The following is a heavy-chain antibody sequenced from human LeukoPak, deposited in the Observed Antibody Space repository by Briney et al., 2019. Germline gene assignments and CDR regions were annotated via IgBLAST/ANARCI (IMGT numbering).Heavy chain of an antibody. J-gene: IGHJ5*02. CDR1: GFTFSSYA. Sequence: GGSLRLSCAASGFTFSSYAMHWVRQAPGKGLEYVSAISSNGGSTYYANSVKGRFTISRDNSKNTLYLQMGSLRAEDMAVYYCARAHSISWWGPYNWFDPWGQGTLVTVSS. D-gene: IGHD6-13*01. V-gene: IGHV3-64*01. CDR3: ARAHSISWWGPYNWFDP. CDR2: ISSNGGST.